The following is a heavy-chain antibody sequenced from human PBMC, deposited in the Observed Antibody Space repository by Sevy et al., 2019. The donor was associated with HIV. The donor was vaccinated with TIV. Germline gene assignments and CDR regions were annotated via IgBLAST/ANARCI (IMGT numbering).Heavy chain of an antibody. Sequence: GGSLRLSCAASGSTFAKYSMSWVRQAPGKGLEWVSTFSFGCGRINYADSVKGRFTISRDDSKNTLFLQMNSLRAEDMATYFCAREGCTQPHDYWGQGTLVTVSS. J-gene: IGHJ4*02. CDR1: GSTFAKYS. V-gene: IGHV3-23*01. CDR2: FSFGCGRI. D-gene: IGHD2-8*01. CDR3: AREGCTQPHDY.